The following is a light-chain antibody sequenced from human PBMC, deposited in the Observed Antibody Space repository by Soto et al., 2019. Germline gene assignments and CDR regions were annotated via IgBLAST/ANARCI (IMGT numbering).Light chain of an antibody. Sequence: DIHMTQSPSSLSASVGDRVTITCRASQNIRNYLNWYQQKPGKAPKVLISATSNLQSGVPSRFSGSGSGTDFTLTISSLQPEDFATYYCQQAYTTPLSFGGGTKVEI. CDR3: QQAYTTPLS. J-gene: IGKJ4*01. V-gene: IGKV1-39*01. CDR2: ATS. CDR1: QNIRNY.